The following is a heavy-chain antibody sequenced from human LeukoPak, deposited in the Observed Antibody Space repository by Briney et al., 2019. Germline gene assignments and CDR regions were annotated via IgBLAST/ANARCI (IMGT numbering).Heavy chain of an antibody. J-gene: IGHJ3*02. CDR3: ARDYDYVWGSYRRPPDAFDI. D-gene: IGHD3-16*02. CDR1: GYTFTSYD. V-gene: IGHV1-8*01. CDR2: MNPNSGNT. Sequence: ASVKVSCKASGYTFTSYDINWVRQATGRGLEWMGWMNPNSGNTGYAQKFQGRVTMTRNTSISTAYMELSSLRSEDTAVYYCARDYDYVWGSYRRPPDAFDIWGQGTMVTVSS.